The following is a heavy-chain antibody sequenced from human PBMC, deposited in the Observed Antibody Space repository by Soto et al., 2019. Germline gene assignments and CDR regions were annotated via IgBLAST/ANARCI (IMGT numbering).Heavy chain of an antibody. V-gene: IGHV1-69*13. CDR1: GGTFSSYA. Sequence: ASVKVSCKASGGTFSSYAISWVRQAPGQGLEWMGGIIPIFGTANYAQKFQGRVTITADESTSTAYMELSSLRSEDTAVYYCARGTSWFGDLTLWFDPWGQGTLVTVSS. D-gene: IGHD3-10*01. J-gene: IGHJ5*02. CDR3: ARGTSWFGDLTLWFDP. CDR2: IIPIFGTA.